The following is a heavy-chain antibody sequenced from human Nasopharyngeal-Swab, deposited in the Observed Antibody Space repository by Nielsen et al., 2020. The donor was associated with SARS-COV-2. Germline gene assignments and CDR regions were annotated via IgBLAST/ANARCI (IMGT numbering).Heavy chain of an antibody. J-gene: IGHJ6*02. CDR2: INAGNGNT. V-gene: IGHV1-3*01. Sequence: WVRRVPGQRLEWMGWINAGNGNTKYSQKFQGRVTITRDTSASTAYMELSSLRSEDTAVYYCARDPGAAAGLHYYYYYGMDVWGQGTTVTVSS. D-gene: IGHD6-13*01. CDR3: ARDPGAAAGLHYYYYYGMDV.